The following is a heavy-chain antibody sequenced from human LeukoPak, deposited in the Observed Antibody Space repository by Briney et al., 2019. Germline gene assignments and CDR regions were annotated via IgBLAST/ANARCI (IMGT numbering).Heavy chain of an antibody. CDR1: GFTFSSYW. CDR3: ARDGSSGRANAFDI. CDR2: INSDGSST. J-gene: IGHJ3*02. Sequence: GGSLRLSCAASGFTFSSYWMHWVRQAPGKGLMWVSRINSDGSSTSYADSVKGRFTISRDNAKNTLYLQMNSLRAEDTAVYYCARDGSSGRANAFDIWGQGTMVTVSS. V-gene: IGHV3-74*01. D-gene: IGHD6-19*01.